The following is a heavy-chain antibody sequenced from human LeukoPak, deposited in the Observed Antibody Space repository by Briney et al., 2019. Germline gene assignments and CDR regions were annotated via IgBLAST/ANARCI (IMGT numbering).Heavy chain of an antibody. CDR2: IIPIDDIP. D-gene: IGHD5-18*01. J-gene: IGHJ4*02. V-gene: IGHV1-69*02. Sequence: SVKVSCKASGGTFSDYTINWVRQAPGQELEWMGRIIPIDDIPNYAQKFQGRVTITADNSTSTAYMELSSLRSEDTAVYYCASLPVDTSMVSDYWGQGTLVTVSS. CDR3: ASLPVDTSMVSDY. CDR1: GGTFSDYT.